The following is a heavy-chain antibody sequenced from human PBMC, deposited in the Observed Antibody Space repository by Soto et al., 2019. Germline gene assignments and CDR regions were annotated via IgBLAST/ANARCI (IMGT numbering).Heavy chain of an antibody. J-gene: IGHJ6*01. Sequence: SETLSLTCAVSGGSISSGGYSLSWIRHPPGKGLEWIGYIYHSWSTYYNPSLKSRVTISVDRSKNQFSLKLSSVTAADTAVYYCARGRAVITRDYYYYYGMYFWGQGTKVTVSS. CDR3: ARGRAVITRDYYYYYGMYF. D-gene: IGHD2-21*01. V-gene: IGHV4-30-2*01. CDR2: IYHSWST. CDR1: GGSISSGGYS.